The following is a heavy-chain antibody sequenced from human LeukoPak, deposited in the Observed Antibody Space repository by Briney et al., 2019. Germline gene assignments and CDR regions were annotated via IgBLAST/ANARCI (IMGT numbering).Heavy chain of an antibody. Sequence: ASVKVTCKASGYTFTGYYIHWVRQAPGHGLEWMGWINPNSGGTNYAQNFQGRVTMTRDTSISTAFMELSSLTSDDTAVYYRASHMAVRGFIITYFDYWGQGTLVTVSS. CDR3: ASHMAVRGFIITYFDY. CDR2: INPNSGGT. V-gene: IGHV1-2*02. J-gene: IGHJ4*02. D-gene: IGHD3-10*01. CDR1: GYTFTGYY.